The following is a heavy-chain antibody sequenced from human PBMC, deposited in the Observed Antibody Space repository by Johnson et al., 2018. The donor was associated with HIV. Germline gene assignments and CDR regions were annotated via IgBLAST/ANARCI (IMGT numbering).Heavy chain of an antibody. Sequence: QVQLVESGEGVVQPGRSLRLSCAASGFTFSSYAMHWVRQAPGKGLEWVAVISYDGSNKYYADSVKGRFTISRDNSKNTLYLQMNSLRAEDTAVYYCMTDILTGYYNPDGFDIWGQGTMVTVSS. D-gene: IGHD3-9*01. V-gene: IGHV3-30*04. CDR3: MTDILTGYYNPDGFDI. J-gene: IGHJ3*02. CDR1: GFTFSSYA. CDR2: ISYDGSNK.